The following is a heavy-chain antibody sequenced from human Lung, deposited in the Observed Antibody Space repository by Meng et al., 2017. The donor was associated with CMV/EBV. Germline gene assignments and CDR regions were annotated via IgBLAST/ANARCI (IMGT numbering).Heavy chain of an antibody. V-gene: IGHV1-8*01. CDR2: MNPNSGNT. Sequence: SVXVSXXASGYTFTSYDINWVRQATGQGLEWMGWMNPNSGNTAYAPKFQGRLTMTRNTSINTAYMDLSSLRSEDTAIYYCTRGRGSTHKGNWFDPWGQGTXVTVAS. CDR1: GYTFTSYD. CDR3: TRGRGSTHKGNWFDP. D-gene: IGHD3-10*01. J-gene: IGHJ5*02.